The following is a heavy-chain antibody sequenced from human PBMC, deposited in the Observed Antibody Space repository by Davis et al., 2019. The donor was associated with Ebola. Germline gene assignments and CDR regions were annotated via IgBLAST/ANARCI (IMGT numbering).Heavy chain of an antibody. Sequence: SETLSLTCTVSGGSISSYYWSWIRQPPGKGLEWIGYIYYSGSTNYNPSLKSRVTISVDTSKNQFSLKLSSVTAADTAVYYCARGLSIAAAGTFYYGMDVWGQGTTVTVSS. J-gene: IGHJ6*02. CDR2: IYYSGST. CDR1: GGSISSYY. V-gene: IGHV4-59*12. D-gene: IGHD6-13*01. CDR3: ARGLSIAAAGTFYYGMDV.